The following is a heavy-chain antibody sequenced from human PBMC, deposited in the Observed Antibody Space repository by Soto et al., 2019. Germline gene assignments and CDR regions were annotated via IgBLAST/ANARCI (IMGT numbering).Heavy chain of an antibody. J-gene: IGHJ4*02. D-gene: IGHD6-19*01. CDR2: MSSYNGNT. Sequence: ASGNVSCKASCYTFTSYVIRWVRQAPGQGLEWMVWMSSYNGNTNYAQKLQGRVTMTTDTATRTAYMELRSLRSDDTAVYYCARFNSIAVAGTFDYWGQGTLVTVSS. CDR3: ARFNSIAVAGTFDY. V-gene: IGHV1-18*04. CDR1: CYTFTSYV.